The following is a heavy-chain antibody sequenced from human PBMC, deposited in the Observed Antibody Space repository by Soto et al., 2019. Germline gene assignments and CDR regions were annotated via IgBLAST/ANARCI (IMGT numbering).Heavy chain of an antibody. CDR2: INHSGST. CDR1: GGSFSGYY. CDR3: ARGGPALSEFGSSARQNLPAQEDSPGMDV. J-gene: IGHJ6*02. Sequence: ETLSLTCADYGGSFSGYYWSWIRQPPGKGLEWIGEINHSGSTKYNPSLKSRVTISVDTSKNQFSLKLNSVTAADTAGYYCARGGPALSEFGSSARQNLPAQEDSPGMDVWGQGRTVNVSS. D-gene: IGHD3-16*01. V-gene: IGHV4-34*01.